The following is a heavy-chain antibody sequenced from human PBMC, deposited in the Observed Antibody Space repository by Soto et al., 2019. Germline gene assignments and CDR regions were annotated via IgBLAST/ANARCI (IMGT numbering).Heavy chain of an antibody. D-gene: IGHD3-16*01. CDR3: ASYRGALYFES. CDR2: AYYSGST. CDR1: GVSISXXY. Sequence: ETLXLTCSVSGVSISXXYWSWIRQSPGKGLEWIGYAYYSGSTDYNPSLKSRVSMSVETSKSQFSLKLTSVTVADTAVYYCASYRGALYFESWGPGILVTVSS. V-gene: IGHV4-59*01. J-gene: IGHJ4*02.